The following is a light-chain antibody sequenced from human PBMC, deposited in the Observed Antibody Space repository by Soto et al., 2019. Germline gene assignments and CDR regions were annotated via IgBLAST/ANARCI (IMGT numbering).Light chain of an antibody. CDR3: QQYNSYPWR. CDR2: DAS. V-gene: IGKV1-5*01. Sequence: DIQMTQSPSTLSASVGDRVTITCRASQSISSWLAWYQQKPGKAPKLLIYDASSLESGGPSRFSGSGSGTEFPLTISSLQPDDFATYYCQQYNSYPWRFGQGTKVEIK. CDR1: QSISSW. J-gene: IGKJ1*01.